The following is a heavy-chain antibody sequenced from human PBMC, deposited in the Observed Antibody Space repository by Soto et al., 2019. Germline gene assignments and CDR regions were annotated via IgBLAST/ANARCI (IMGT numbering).Heavy chain of an antibody. D-gene: IGHD3-22*01. CDR1: NFTFSYAW. V-gene: IGHV3-15*01. Sequence: PGGSLRLSCAASNFTFSYAWMSWVRQAPGKGLEWVSRIKSTAYGGTTDYAAPVKGRVTISRDDSKNTLYLQMNSLRTEDTARYYCTTDDTSGYYFHYWGQGTLVTVSS. CDR2: IKSTAYGGTT. J-gene: IGHJ4*02. CDR3: TTDDTSGYYFHY.